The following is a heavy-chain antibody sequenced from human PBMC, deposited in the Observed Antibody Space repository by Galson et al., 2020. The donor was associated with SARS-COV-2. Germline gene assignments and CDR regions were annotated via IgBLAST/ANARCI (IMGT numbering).Heavy chain of an antibody. CDR2: VSGGGGSA. J-gene: IGHJ4*02. V-gene: IGHV3-23*01. D-gene: IGHD6-13*01. CDR3: AKREGSSWSNFDY. CDR1: GFAFNSYA. Sequence: TGGSLRLSCVASGFAFNSYAMNWVRQAPGKGLQWVSAVSGGGGSAYYADSVKGRFTISRDNSKNTLYLQMNSLRAEDTAIYYCAKREGSSWSNFDYWGQGTLVTVSS.